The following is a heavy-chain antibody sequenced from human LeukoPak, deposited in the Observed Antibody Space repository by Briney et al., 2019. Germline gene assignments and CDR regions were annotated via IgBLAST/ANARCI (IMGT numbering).Heavy chain of an antibody. D-gene: IGHD4-4*01. CDR2: FSGGGGST. J-gene: IGHJ6*02. CDR1: GFTFSSYG. V-gene: IGHV3-23*01. CDR3: AKDRAVSTAHYYYGMDV. Sequence: GGSLRLSCAASGFTFSSYGMSWVRQAPGKGLEWVSTFSGGGGSTYYADSVKGRFTISRDNSKNTLFLQMNSLRAEDTAVYYCAKDRAVSTAHYYYGMDVWGQGTTVTVSS.